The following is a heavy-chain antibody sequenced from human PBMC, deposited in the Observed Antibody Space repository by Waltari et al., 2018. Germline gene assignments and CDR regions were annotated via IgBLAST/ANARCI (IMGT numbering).Heavy chain of an antibody. CDR3: ARGPGFHQDMWFDP. CDR1: GGSISRGDYF. Sequence: QVQLQESGPGLVKPSQTLSLTCTVSGGSISRGDYFWSWIRQPPGKGLEWVGFVYYTGSTSYNPSLESRVTISVDTSRNQFSLRLTSVTAADTAVYYCARGPGFHQDMWFDPWGQGTLVTVSS. V-gene: IGHV4-30-4*08. CDR2: VYYTGST. J-gene: IGHJ5*02. D-gene: IGHD2-21*01.